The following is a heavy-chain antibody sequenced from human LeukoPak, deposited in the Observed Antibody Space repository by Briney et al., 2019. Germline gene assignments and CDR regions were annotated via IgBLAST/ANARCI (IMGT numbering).Heavy chain of an antibody. CDR1: GFTFRNYA. Sequence: GRSLRLSCAASGFTFRNYAMHWVRQAPGKGLEWVAVISYDGINKYYADSVKGRFTISRDNSKNTLYLQMNSLRAEDTAVYYCAREEDGDYYFDYWGQGTLVTVSS. CDR2: ISYDGINK. CDR3: AREEDGDYYFDY. J-gene: IGHJ4*02. D-gene: IGHD4-17*01. V-gene: IGHV3-30-3*01.